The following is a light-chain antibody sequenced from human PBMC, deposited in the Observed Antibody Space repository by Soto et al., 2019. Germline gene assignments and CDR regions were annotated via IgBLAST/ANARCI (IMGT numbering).Light chain of an antibody. CDR1: QSVSIN. V-gene: IGKV3-15*01. CDR2: GAS. CDR3: QQYNNWPWT. J-gene: IGKJ1*01. Sequence: EIVMTQSPATLSVSPGERATLSCRPSQSVSINLAWYQQKPGQAPRLLIYGASTRATGIPARFSGSGSWTEFTLTISSLQSEDFAVYYCQQYNNWPWTFGQGTKVEIK.